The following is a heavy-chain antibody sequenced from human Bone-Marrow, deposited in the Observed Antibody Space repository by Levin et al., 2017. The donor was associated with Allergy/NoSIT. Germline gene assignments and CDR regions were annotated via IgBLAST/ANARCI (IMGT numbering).Heavy chain of an antibody. Sequence: GESLKISCKTSGYTFTNFWIGWVRQMPGSGLEWMGIIYPGDSDTRYSPSFQGQVTISVDKSTSTAYLLWSSLKASDTAMYYCARSDTGSSFSMDVWGKGTTVTVSS. V-gene: IGHV5-51*01. CDR3: ARSDTGSSFSMDV. J-gene: IGHJ6*03. CDR1: GYTFTNFW. D-gene: IGHD2-8*02. CDR2: IYPGDSDT.